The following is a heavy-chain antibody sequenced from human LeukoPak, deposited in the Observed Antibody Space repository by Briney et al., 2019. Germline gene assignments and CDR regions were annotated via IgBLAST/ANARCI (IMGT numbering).Heavy chain of an antibody. J-gene: IGHJ6*03. Sequence: GASVKVSCKASGRTFSSYAISWVRQAPGQGLEWMRGIVPIFGTANYAQKFQGRVTITADESTSTAYMELSSLRSEDTAVYYCASGVVVPAAMRHYYYYYMDVWGKGTTVTISS. V-gene: IGHV1-69*13. CDR2: IVPIFGTA. D-gene: IGHD2-2*01. CDR1: GRTFSSYA. CDR3: ASGVVVPAAMRHYYYYYMDV.